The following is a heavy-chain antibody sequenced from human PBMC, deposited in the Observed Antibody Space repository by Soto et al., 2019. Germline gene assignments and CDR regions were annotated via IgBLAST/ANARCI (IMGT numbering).Heavy chain of an antibody. CDR1: GYVFTKYW. V-gene: IGHV5-51*01. Sequence: GASLKISCKASGYVFTKYWIAWVRQMPGKGQEWIGIIDPADSAEKYSPFLQSQITITVDKFNSSDYLRSDILKTSDTATYFCAGRALGPSGHDYPYYCFDSWGQGTQVTVSS. CDR2: IDPADSAE. D-gene: IGHD4-17*01. J-gene: IGHJ5*01. CDR3: AGRALGPSGHDYPYYCFDS.